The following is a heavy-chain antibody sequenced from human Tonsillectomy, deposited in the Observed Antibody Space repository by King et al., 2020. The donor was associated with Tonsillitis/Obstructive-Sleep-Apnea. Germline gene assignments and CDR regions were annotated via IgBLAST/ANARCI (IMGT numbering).Heavy chain of an antibody. V-gene: IGHV3-49*04. D-gene: IGHD3-3*01. J-gene: IGHJ4*02. CDR2: IRSEAYGGTT. Sequence: VQLVESGGGLVQPGRSLRLSCTASGFTFGDYAMSWVRQAPGKGLEWVAFIRSEAYGGTTEYAASVKGRFTISRDDSNSIAYLQMNSLKTEDTAVYYCTRVSGFWSGYYRDYWGQGTLVTVSS. CDR3: TRVSGFWSGYYRDY. CDR1: GFTFGDYA.